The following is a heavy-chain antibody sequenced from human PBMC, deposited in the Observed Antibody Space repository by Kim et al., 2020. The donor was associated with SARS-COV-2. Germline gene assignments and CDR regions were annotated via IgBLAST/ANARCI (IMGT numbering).Heavy chain of an antibody. Sequence: GGSLRLSCTTSGFTFNNYAMHWVRQAPGKGLEWVAAILFDGRNAFYEDSVKGRFTISRDNSKNILYLQMNSLRAEDTAVYYCAKPGSLGTYFYYGLDVWGQGTTVPVSS. CDR1: GFTFNNYA. D-gene: IGHD1-26*01. V-gene: IGHV3-33*06. CDR3: AKPGSLGTYFYYGLDV. CDR2: ILFDGRNA. J-gene: IGHJ6*02.